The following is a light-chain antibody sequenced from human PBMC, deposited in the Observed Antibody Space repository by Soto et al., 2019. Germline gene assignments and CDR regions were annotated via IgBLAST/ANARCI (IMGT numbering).Light chain of an antibody. J-gene: IGKJ1*01. CDR2: KAS. CDR1: ESISNF. CDR3: QKYYSATVT. Sequence: DIHMTQSPSTLSASLGDRVTITCRASESISNFLAWYQQKPGKAPNLLIYKASSLESGVPSRFSGSGSGTEFNPTTSSPQHAAFANYYCQKYYSATVTFGKGTKVDIK. V-gene: IGKV1-5*03.